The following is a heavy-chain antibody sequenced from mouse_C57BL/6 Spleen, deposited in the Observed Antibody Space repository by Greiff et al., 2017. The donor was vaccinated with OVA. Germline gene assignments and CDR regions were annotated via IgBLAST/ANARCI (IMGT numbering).Heavy chain of an antibody. V-gene: IGHV1-5*01. D-gene: IGHD1-1*01. CDR3: KGGTTVVGDY. CDR1: GYTFTSYW. J-gene: IGHJ2*01. CDR2: IYPGNSDT. Sequence: EVQLQQSGTVLARPGASVKMSCKTSGYTFTSYWMHWVKQRPGQGLEWIGAIYPGNSDTSYNQKFKGKAKLTAVTSASTAYMELSSLANEDSAVYYCKGGTTVVGDYWGQGTTLTVSS.